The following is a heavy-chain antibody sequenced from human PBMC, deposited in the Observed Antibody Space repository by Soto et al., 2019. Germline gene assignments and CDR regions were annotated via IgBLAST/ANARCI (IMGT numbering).Heavy chain of an antibody. CDR1: GYTFPDYA. D-gene: IGHD2-15*01. Sequence: SVNVSCKASGYTFPDYAIHWVRQAPGQGLEWVGWINVGNGNTGYSRKFQGRVTNVRDMSASTAYIEVTSLTSEDTAIYYCAREGAHYTPLDHWGQGTLVTVSS. CDR2: INVGNGNT. J-gene: IGHJ4*02. CDR3: AREGAHYTPLDH. V-gene: IGHV1-3*01.